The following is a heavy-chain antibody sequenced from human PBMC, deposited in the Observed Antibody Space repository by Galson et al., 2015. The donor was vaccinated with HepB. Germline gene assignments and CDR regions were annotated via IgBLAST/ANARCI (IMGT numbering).Heavy chain of an antibody. Sequence: SLRLSCAASGFTFSSYSMNWVRQAPGKGLEWVSLISSSSSYIYYADSVKGLFTISRDNANNSLYLQMNSLRAEDTAVYYCARDLGFFDWLLVDAFDIWGQGTMVTVSS. V-gene: IGHV3-21*01. D-gene: IGHD3-9*01. CDR1: GFTFSSYS. CDR2: ISSSSSYI. CDR3: ARDLGFFDWLLVDAFDI. J-gene: IGHJ3*02.